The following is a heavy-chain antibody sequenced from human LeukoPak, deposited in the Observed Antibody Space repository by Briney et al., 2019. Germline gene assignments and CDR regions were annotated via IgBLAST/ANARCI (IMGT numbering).Heavy chain of an antibody. V-gene: IGHV3-43*02. D-gene: IGHD2-2*03. CDR1: GFTFDDYA. Sequence: GGFLRLSCAASGFTFDDYAMHWGRPAPGKGLEWVSLIRGDVGSTYYVDFVKGRFTISRDNSKNSLYLQMNRLRTDATAYYYFSKDTAGGVGSWYYMDVWGKGTTVTVSS. J-gene: IGHJ6*03. CDR3: SKDTAGGVGSWYYMDV. CDR2: IRGDVGST.